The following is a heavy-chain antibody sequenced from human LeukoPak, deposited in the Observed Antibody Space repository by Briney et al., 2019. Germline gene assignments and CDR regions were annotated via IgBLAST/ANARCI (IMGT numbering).Heavy chain of an antibody. V-gene: IGHV4-39*01. CDR1: GGSISSSSYY. CDR2: IYYSGST. D-gene: IGHD1-26*01. J-gene: IGHJ5*02. CDR3: ARHLGRNIVGATNRFDP. Sequence: PSETLSLTCTVSGGSISSSSYYWGWIRQPPGKGLEWIGSIYYSGSTYYNPSLKSRVTISVDTSKNQFSLKLTSVTAADTAVYYCARHLGRNIVGATNRFDPWGQGTLVTVSS.